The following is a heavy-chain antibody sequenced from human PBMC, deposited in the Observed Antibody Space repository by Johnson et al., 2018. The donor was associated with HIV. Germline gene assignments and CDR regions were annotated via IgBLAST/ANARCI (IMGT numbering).Heavy chain of an antibody. Sequence: MLLVESGGGLVQPGGSLRLSCAASGFTFSSHYMSWVRQAPGKGLEWVSVIYSGGSTYYADSVKGRFSISRDNAKNSLYLQMNSLRAEDTAVYYCARDRGYWDAFDIWGQGTMVTVSS. CDR2: IYSGGST. V-gene: IGHV3-66*01. CDR1: GFTFSSHY. CDR3: ARDRGYWDAFDI. D-gene: IGHD3-22*01. J-gene: IGHJ3*02.